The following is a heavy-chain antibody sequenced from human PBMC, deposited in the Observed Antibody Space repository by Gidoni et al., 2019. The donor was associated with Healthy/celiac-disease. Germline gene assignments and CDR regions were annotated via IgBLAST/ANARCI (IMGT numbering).Heavy chain of an antibody. D-gene: IGHD3-16*02. CDR2: ISYDGSHK. J-gene: IGHJ4*02. Sequence: APPVESGGGVGQPGRSLRPACEVSGYPFSSYAMHWVHQAPGKGLGLLAVISYDGSHKYYADSVKGRFTISRYNFKNTLYLQMNSLRAEDTAVYYRARWGGDDYILGSYRPMAFGYWGQGPLFTVSS. CDR1: GYPFSSYA. CDR3: ARWGGDDYILGSYRPMAFGY. V-gene: IGHV3-30-3*01.